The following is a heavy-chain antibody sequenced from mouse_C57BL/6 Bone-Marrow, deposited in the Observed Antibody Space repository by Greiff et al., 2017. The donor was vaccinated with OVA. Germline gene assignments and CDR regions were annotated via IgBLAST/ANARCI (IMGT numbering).Heavy chain of an antibody. CDR2: IYPGDGDT. D-gene: IGHD2-1*01. J-gene: IGHJ2*01. V-gene: IGHV1-80*01. Sequence: VQLQQSGAELVKPEASVKISCKASGYAFSNYWMNWVKQRPGKGLEWIGQIYPGDGDTNYNGKFKGKATLTADKSSSTAYMHLSSLTSEDSAVYYCARSRGKGYFDYWGQGTTLTVSS. CDR1: GYAFSNYW. CDR3: ARSRGKGYFDY.